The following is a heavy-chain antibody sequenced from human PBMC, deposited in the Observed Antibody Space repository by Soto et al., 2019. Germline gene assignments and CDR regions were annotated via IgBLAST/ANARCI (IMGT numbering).Heavy chain of an antibody. CDR2: INHSGST. CDR3: AGSGSYPIGRAFDI. CDR1: GGSFSGYY. D-gene: IGHD1-26*01. V-gene: IGHV4-34*01. Sequence: SETLSLTCAVYGGSFSGYYWSWIRQPPGKGLEWIGEINHSGSTKYNPSLKSRVTISEDTSKNQFSLKLSSVTAADTAAYYCAGSGSYPIGRAFDIWGQGTMVTVSS. J-gene: IGHJ3*02.